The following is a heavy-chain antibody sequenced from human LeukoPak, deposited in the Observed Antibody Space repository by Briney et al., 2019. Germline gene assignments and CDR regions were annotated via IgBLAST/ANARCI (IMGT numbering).Heavy chain of an antibody. CDR1: GDSISSADYY. V-gene: IGHV4-30-4*01. CDR2: IYYSGST. D-gene: IGHD5-24*01. J-gene: IGHJ4*02. Sequence: SETLSLTCTVSGDSISSADYYWSWVRQPPGKGLEWIGYIYYSGSTYYNPSLKRRLIISLDTSKNQFSVKVRSVTAADTAVYFCARVRDGYPGYFDSWGQGTLVTVSS. CDR3: ARVRDGYPGYFDS.